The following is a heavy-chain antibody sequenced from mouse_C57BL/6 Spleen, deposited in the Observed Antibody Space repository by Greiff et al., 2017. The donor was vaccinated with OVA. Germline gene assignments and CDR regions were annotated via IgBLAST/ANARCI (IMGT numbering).Heavy chain of an antibody. CDR1: GFTFSDAW. Sequence: EVKLVESGGGLVQPGGSMKLSCAASGFTFSDAWMDWVRQSPEKGLEWVAEIRNKANNHATYYAESVKGRFTISRDDSKSSVYLQMNSLRAEDTSIYYCTRGRSILYYFDYWGQGTTLTVSS. J-gene: IGHJ2*01. V-gene: IGHV6-6*01. CDR3: TRGRSILYYFDY. D-gene: IGHD1-1*01. CDR2: IRNKANNHAT.